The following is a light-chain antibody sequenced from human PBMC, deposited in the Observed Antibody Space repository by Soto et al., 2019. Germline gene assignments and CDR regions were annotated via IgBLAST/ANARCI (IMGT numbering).Light chain of an antibody. CDR2: RNN. V-gene: IGLV1-47*01. CDR3: AAWDDSLSVRSVV. CDR1: SSNIGSNY. J-gene: IGLJ2*01. Sequence: QPVLTQPPSASGTPGQRVTISCSGSSSNIGSNYVYWYQQLPGTAPKLLIYRNNQRPSGVPDRFSGSKSGTSASLAISGLRSEDEADYYCAAWDDSLSVRSVVFGGGTKVTVL.